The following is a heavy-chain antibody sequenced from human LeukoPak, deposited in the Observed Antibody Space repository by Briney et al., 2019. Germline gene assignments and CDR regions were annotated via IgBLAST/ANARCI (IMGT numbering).Heavy chain of an antibody. CDR3: AREDGYCSSTSCYRGTLDY. CDR2: IYTSGST. D-gene: IGHD2-2*02. J-gene: IGHJ4*02. CDR1: GGSISSGSYY. V-gene: IGHV4-61*02. Sequence: SETLSLTCTVSGGSISSGSYYWSWIRQPAGKGLERIGRIYTSGSTNYNPSLKSRVTISVDTSKNQFSLKLSFVTAADTAVYYCAREDGYCSSTSCYRGTLDYWGQGTLVTVSS.